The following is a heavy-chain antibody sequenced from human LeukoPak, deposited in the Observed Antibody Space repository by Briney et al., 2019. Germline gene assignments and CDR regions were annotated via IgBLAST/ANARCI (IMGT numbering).Heavy chain of an antibody. CDR1: GGSISSYY. J-gene: IGHJ4*02. D-gene: IGHD3-10*01. Sequence: PSETLSLTCTVSGGSISSYYWSWIRQPPGKGLEWIGRVFTSGIISGNTNYNPSLKSRVTMSVDSSKNQFSLKLSSVTAADTAVYYCARESVVTMVRGVDYWGQGTLVTVSS. CDR3: ARESVVTMVRGVDY. V-gene: IGHV4-4*07. CDR2: VFTSGIISGNT.